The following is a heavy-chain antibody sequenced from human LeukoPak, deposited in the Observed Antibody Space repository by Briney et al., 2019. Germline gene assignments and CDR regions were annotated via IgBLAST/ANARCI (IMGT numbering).Heavy chain of an antibody. D-gene: IGHD6-13*01. CDR1: GFTFSSYA. CDR2: ISYDGSNK. V-gene: IGHV3-30*04. CDR3: ARGEQQLNYYYYGVDV. Sequence: GGSLRLSCAASGFTFSSYAMHWVRQAPGKGLEWVAVISYDGSNKYYADSVKGRFTISRDNSKNTLYLQMNSLRAEDTAVYYCARGEQQLNYYYYGVDVWGKGTTVTVSS. J-gene: IGHJ6*04.